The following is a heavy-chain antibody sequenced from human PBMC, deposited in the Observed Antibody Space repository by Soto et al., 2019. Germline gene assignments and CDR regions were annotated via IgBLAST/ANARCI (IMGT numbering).Heavy chain of an antibody. V-gene: IGHV1-24*01. D-gene: IGHD4-17*01. Sequence: QVQLVQSGAEVKKPGASVKVSCKVSGYTLNEVAMHSGRQAPGKGLEWLGGFDPDEAETIYAQHFQGRVTMTEDTSTDTLYMELSSLRSEDTALYFCTTYHGDYNFDHWGQGTLVTVSS. CDR1: GYTLNEVA. CDR3: TTYHGDYNFDH. CDR2: FDPDEAET. J-gene: IGHJ5*02.